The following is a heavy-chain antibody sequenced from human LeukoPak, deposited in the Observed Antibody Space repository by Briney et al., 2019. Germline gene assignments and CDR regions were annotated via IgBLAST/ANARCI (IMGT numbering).Heavy chain of an antibody. V-gene: IGHV3-53*01. CDR1: GFTVSSNY. CDR3: ARVRSVSRYCSSTSCYTYFGY. CDR2: IYSGGST. Sequence: GGSLRLSCAASGFTVSSNYMSWVRQAPGKGLEWVSVIYSGGSTYYADSVKGRFTISRDNSKNTLYLQMNSLRAEDTAVYYCARVRSVSRYCSSTSCYTYFGYWGQGTLVTVSS. J-gene: IGHJ4*02. D-gene: IGHD2-2*02.